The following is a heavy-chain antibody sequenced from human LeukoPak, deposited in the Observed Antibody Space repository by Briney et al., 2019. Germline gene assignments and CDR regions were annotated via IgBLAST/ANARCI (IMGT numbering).Heavy chain of an antibody. CDR1: GFTFSSYG. D-gene: IGHD3-10*01. CDR3: AADSMYYYGSGDWFDP. J-gene: IGHJ5*02. Sequence: GGSLRLSCAASGFTFSSYGMHWVRQAPGKGLEWVAFIRYDGSNKYYADSVKGRFTISRDNSKNTLYLQMNSLRAEDTAVYYCAADSMYYYGSGDWFDPWGQGTLVTVSS. V-gene: IGHV3-30*02. CDR2: IRYDGSNK.